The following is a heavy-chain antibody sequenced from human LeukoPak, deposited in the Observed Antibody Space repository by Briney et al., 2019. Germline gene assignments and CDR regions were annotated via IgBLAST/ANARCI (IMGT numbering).Heavy chain of an antibody. CDR2: VHCSGST. Sequence: PSETLSLTCTVSGGSVSSDNYYWSWIRQPPGKGLEWIGYVHCSGSTNYNSSLKSRVTISVDTSKNQFSLKLSSVTAEDTAIYYCARALSVREFDYWGQGTLVTVSS. CDR3: ARALSVREFDY. CDR1: GGSVSSDNYY. J-gene: IGHJ4*02. V-gene: IGHV4-61*01. D-gene: IGHD4-17*01.